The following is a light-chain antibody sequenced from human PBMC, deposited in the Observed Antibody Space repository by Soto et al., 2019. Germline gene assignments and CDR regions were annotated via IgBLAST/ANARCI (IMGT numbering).Light chain of an antibody. CDR1: QTISNY. J-gene: IGKJ1*01. V-gene: IGKV1-39*01. CDR2: AAS. Sequence: DIQMTQSPSSLSASVGDRVTITFRAIQTISNYLNWYQQKPGKAPKLLIYAASSLQSGVPSRFSGSGSGTDFTLSISSLQPEDFATYYCQQSYSTPRTFGQGTKVDIK. CDR3: QQSYSTPRT.